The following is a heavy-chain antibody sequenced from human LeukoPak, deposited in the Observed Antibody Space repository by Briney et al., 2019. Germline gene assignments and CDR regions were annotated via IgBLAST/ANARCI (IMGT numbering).Heavy chain of an antibody. CDR3: TRRATAMGDY. D-gene: IGHD5-18*01. CDR1: GFTFSGSA. Sequence: GGSLRLSCAASGFTFSGSAMHWVRQASGKGLERVGRIRSKANSYATAYAASVKGRFTISRDDSKNTAYLQMNSLKTEDTAVYYCTRRATAMGDYWGQGTLVTVSS. V-gene: IGHV3-73*01. CDR2: IRSKANSYAT. J-gene: IGHJ4*02.